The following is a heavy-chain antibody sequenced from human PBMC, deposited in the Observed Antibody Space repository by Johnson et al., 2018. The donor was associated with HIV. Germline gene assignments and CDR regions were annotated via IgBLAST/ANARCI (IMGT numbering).Heavy chain of an antibody. Sequence: VESGGGLVQPGRSLRLSCAASGFTFSSYDMHWVRQATGKGLEWVSGISWNSGSIGYADSVKGRFTISRDNAKNSLYLQVNSLRAEDTAVYYCARTSTPYDTHVGPFDIWGQGTMVTVSS. CDR3: ARTSTPYDTHVGPFDI. CDR2: ISWNSGSI. V-gene: IGHV3-9*01. CDR1: GFTFSSYD. J-gene: IGHJ3*02. D-gene: IGHD3-22*01.